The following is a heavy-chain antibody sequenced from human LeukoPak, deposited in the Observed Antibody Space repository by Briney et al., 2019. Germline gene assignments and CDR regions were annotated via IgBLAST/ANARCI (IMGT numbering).Heavy chain of an antibody. D-gene: IGHD3-22*01. CDR1: GFTFDDYA. CDR2: ISWNSGSI. CDR3: AKFSTYYYDSSGRRSAFDI. J-gene: IGHJ3*02. V-gene: IGHV3-9*01. Sequence: PGRSLRVSCAASGFTFDDYAMHWVRQARGKGLEWVSGISWNSGSIGYADSVKGRFTISRDNAKNSLYLQMNSLRAEDTALYYCAKFSTYYYDSSGRRSAFDIWGQGTMVTVSS.